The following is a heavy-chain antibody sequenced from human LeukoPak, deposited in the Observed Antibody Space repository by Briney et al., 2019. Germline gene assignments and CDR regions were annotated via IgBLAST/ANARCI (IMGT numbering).Heavy chain of an antibody. CDR1: GGSFSGYY. Sequence: PSETLSLTCAVYGGSFSGYYWSWIRQPPGKGLEWIGEINHSGSTNYNPSLKSRVTLSFVTSKNQFSLKLNSVTAADTAVYYCARGNYGGLGLIDYWGQGTLVTVSS. J-gene: IGHJ4*02. V-gene: IGHV4-34*01. D-gene: IGHD4-23*01. CDR3: ARGNYGGLGLIDY. CDR2: INHSGST.